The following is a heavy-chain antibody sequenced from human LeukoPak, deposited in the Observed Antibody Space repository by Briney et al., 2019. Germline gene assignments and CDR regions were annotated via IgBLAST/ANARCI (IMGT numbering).Heavy chain of an antibody. CDR2: ISAYNGNT. CDR3: WANYYDSSGYPFDY. V-gene: IGHV1-18*01. J-gene: IGHJ4*02. D-gene: IGHD3-22*01. Sequence: ASVKVSCKASGYTFTSYGISWVRQAPGQGLEWMGWISAYNGNTNYAQKLQGRVTMTRNTSISTAYMELSSLRSEDTAVYYCWANYYDSSGYPFDYWGQGTLVTVSS. CDR1: GYTFTSYG.